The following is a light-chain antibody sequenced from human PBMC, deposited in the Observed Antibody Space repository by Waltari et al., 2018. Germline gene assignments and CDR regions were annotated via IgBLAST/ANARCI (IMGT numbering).Light chain of an antibody. CDR2: EAT. J-gene: IGLJ1*01. V-gene: IGLV2-23*02. CDR1: SSDVGSYNL. Sequence: QSAPTQPASVSGSPGQSITLSCTGPSSDVGSYNLVSWYQQHPGKAPKRSIYEATKRPAGFSNRCAGSKSGNTASLTISGLQAEDEAEYYCCSYAGTNTFLYVFGPGTKVTVL. CDR3: CSYAGTNTFLYV.